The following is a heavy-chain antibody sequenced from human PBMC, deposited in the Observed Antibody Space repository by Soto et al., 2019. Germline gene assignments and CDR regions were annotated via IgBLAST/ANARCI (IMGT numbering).Heavy chain of an antibody. V-gene: IGHV3-48*02. J-gene: IGHJ4*02. D-gene: IGHD1-26*01. Sequence: EVQLVESGGGLVQRGGSLRLSCAASGFTFSIYGMNWVRQAPGRGLEWLSYISSSSATIYYTDSVKGSFTISRDNAKDSLYLQMSSLGDDDTAVYYCAREDIVGATPDYRGQGTLVTVSS. CDR2: ISSSSATI. CDR1: GFTFSIYG. CDR3: AREDIVGATPDY.